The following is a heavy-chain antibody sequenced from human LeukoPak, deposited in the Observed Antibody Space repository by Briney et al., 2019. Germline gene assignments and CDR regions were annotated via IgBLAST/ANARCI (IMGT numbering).Heavy chain of an antibody. Sequence: ASVNVSCKASGYTFTCYYLHWVRQAPGQGLDWMGWINPNSGGTTYAQNFKGRVTMTWDTSISTAYMELSRLRSDDTVVYYCAREWELLRKYLYHWGQGTLVTVSS. J-gene: IGHJ1*01. CDR3: AREWELLRKYLYH. CDR1: GYTFTCYY. D-gene: IGHD1-26*01. V-gene: IGHV1-2*02. CDR2: INPNSGGT.